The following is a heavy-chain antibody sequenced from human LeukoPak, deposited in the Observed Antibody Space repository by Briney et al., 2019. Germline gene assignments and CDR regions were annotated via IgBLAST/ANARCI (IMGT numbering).Heavy chain of an antibody. CDR2: TYIDGTT. V-gene: IGHV4-61*02. CDR3: TRGDSGNLAEDD. D-gene: IGHD1-26*01. J-gene: IGHJ4*02. CDR1: GASISSYGY. Sequence: SETLSLTCTVSGASISSYGYLWSWIRQPAGRGLEWIGRTYIDGTTNYNPSLESRVTISIDTSKNQFSLKLSSVIAADTAIYYGTRGDSGNLAEDDWGQGTLVTVSS.